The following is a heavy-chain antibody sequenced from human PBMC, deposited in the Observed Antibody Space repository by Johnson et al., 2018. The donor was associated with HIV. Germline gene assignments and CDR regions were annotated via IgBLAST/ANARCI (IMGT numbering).Heavy chain of an antibody. CDR2: ISYDGSKK. CDR1: GFTFSSYA. CDR3: ARGSPYYNFWSGYVDAFDI. D-gene: IGHD3-3*01. Sequence: QVYLVESGGGVVQPGRSLRLSCAASGFTFSSYAMHWVRQAPGKGLEWVAVISYDGSKKYYADSVKGRLTISRDNSKNTLYLQKNSLRAEDTAVYYCARGSPYYNFWSGYVDAFDIWGQGTMVTVSS. J-gene: IGHJ3*02. V-gene: IGHV3-30-3*01.